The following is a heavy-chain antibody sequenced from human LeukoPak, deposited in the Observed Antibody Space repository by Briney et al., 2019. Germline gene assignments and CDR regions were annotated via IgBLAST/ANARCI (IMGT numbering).Heavy chain of an antibody. CDR3: AREWPRSPVDY. CDR1: GFTFSSYE. CDR2: ISSSGSTI. J-gene: IGHJ4*02. V-gene: IGHV3-48*03. D-gene: IGHD2-15*01. Sequence: GGSLRLSCAASGFTFSSYEMNWVRQAPGKGLEWVSYISSSGSTIYYADSVKGRFTISRDNAKNSLYLQMNSLRAEDTAVYYCAREWPRSPVDYWGQGTLVTVSS.